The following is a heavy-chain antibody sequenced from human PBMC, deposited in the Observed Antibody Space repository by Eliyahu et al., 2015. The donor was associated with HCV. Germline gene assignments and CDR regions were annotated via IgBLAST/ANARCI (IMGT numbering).Heavy chain of an antibody. V-gene: IGHV3-9*01. J-gene: IGHJ4*02. CDR1: GFTFDDYG. D-gene: IGHD1-14*01. CDR2: ISWNSGTI. Sequence: EVQLVESGGGLVQPGRSLRLSCAASGFTFDDYGMHWVRQAPGKGLGWVSGISWNSGTIGYADSVKGRFTISRDNAKNSLYLQMNSLRPEDTALYYCTKGTIRMTYLDHWGQGTLVTVSS. CDR3: TKGTIRMTYLDH.